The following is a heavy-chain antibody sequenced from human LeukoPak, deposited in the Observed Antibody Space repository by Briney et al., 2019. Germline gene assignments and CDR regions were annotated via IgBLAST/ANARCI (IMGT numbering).Heavy chain of an antibody. CDR3: ARRRVGATYFDY. D-gene: IGHD1-26*01. J-gene: IGHJ4*02. V-gene: IGHV4-34*01. CDR2: INHSGST. Sequence: SETLSLTCAVYGGSFSGYYWSWIRQPPGKGLEWIGGINHSGSTNYNPSLKSRVTISVDTSKNQFSLKLSSVAAADTAVYYCARRRVGATYFDYWGQGTLVTVSS. CDR1: GGSFSGYY.